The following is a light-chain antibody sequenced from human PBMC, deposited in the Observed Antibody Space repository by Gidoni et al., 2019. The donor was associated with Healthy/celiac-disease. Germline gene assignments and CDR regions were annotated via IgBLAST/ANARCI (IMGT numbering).Light chain of an antibody. CDR1: QSVSSSY. J-gene: IGKJ4*01. V-gene: IGKV3-20*01. CDR2: GAS. CDR3: QQYGNTPRLT. Sequence: EIVFTHSPCTLSLSPGERATLSCRASQSVSSSYLAWYQQKPGQAPRILIYGASSRATGIPDRSSGSGSGTDFTLTISRREPEDVAVYYCQQYGNTPRLTFGGGTKVEIK.